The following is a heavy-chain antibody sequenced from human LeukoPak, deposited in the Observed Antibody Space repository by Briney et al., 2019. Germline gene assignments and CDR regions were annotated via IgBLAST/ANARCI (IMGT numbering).Heavy chain of an antibody. CDR1: GYTFTGYY. CDR2: INPNSGGT. V-gene: IGHV1-2*02. Sequence: ASVKVSCKASGYTFTGYYMHWVRQAPGQGLEWMGWINPNSGGTNYAQKFQGRVTMTRDASISTAYMELSRLRSDDTAVYYCARASSSPEGFDYWGQGTLVTVSS. D-gene: IGHD6-6*01. CDR3: ARASSSPEGFDY. J-gene: IGHJ4*02.